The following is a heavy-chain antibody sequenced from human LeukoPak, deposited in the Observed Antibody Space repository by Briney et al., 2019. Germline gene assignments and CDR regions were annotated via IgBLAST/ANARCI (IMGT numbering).Heavy chain of an antibody. J-gene: IGHJ4*02. V-gene: IGHV3-7*01. Sequence: GGSLRLSCAASGFIYSNYGMTWVRQAPGKGLEGVANINQDGSEKYYVDSVKGRFTISRDHAKNSLYLQMNSLRAEDTALYYCVKVSVAAPGSDYWGQGTLVTVSS. CDR3: VKVSVAAPGSDY. CDR1: GFIYSNYG. D-gene: IGHD6-13*01. CDR2: INQDGSEK.